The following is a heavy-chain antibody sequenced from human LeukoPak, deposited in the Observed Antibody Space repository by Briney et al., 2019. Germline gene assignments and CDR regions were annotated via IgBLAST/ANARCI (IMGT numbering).Heavy chain of an antibody. CDR2: MNPSVGAT. V-gene: IGHV1-46*01. CDR1: GYSLPRHY. Sequence: ASVKVSCKISGYSLPRHYIHWVRQAPGQGLEWMGIMNPSVGATTYAPRFQGRVTMTRDTSTSTFYMELSGLTSEDTAVYYCAREGVFQAFDFWGQGTMVTVSS. J-gene: IGHJ3*01. CDR3: AREGVFQAFDF. D-gene: IGHD3-16*01.